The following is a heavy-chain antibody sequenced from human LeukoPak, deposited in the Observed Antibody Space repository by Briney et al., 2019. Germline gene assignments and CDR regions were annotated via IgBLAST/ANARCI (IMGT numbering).Heavy chain of an antibody. J-gene: IGHJ4*02. Sequence: ASVKVSCKASGYTFTGYYMHWMRQAPGQGLEWMGWINPNSGGTNYAQKFQGRVTMTRDTSISTAYMELSRLRSDDTAVYYCASWDSGSYYRGYFDYWGQGTLVTVSS. CDR3: ASWDSGSYYRGYFDY. V-gene: IGHV1-2*02. CDR1: GYTFTGYY. CDR2: INPNSGGT. D-gene: IGHD3-10*01.